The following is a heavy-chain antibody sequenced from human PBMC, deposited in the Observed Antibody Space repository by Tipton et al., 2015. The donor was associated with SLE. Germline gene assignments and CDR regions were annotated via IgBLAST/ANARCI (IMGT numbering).Heavy chain of an antibody. D-gene: IGHD5/OR15-5a*01. CDR2: MYYIGNT. J-gene: IGHJ4*02. Sequence: TLSLTCTVSGGSISNSSFYWGWIRQPPGKGLEWIGSMYYIGNTYDNPSLKSRVTISLDTSKNQLSLKLSSVTAADTAIYYCARHAGGLRRSFDDWSQGTLVSVSS. CDR3: ARHAGGLRRSFDD. V-gene: IGHV4-39*07. CDR1: GGSISNSSFY.